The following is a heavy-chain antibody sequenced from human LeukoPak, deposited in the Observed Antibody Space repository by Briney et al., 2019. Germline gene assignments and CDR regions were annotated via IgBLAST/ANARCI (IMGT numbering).Heavy chain of an antibody. Sequence: SETLSLTCTVSGGSISSYYWSWIRQLPGKGLEWIGYIYYSGSTNYNPSLKSRVTISVDTSKNQFALRLSSVTAADTAVYYCAKSYFDYSTYYSYYFNLWGQGALVTVSS. CDR2: IYYSGST. V-gene: IGHV4-59*08. CDR3: AKSYFDYSTYYSYYFNL. CDR1: GGSISSYY. D-gene: IGHD4-11*01. J-gene: IGHJ4*02.